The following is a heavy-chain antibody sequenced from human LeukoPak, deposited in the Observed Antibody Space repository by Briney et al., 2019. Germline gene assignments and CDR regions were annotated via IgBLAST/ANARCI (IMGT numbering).Heavy chain of an antibody. J-gene: IGHJ6*03. CDR2: IYTSGST. D-gene: IGHD3-10*01. V-gene: IGHV4-61*02. Sequence: SETLSLTCTVSGNSISSGDNYWSWIRQPAGKGLEWIGRIYTSGSTNYNPSLKSRVTLSVDTSKSQFSLRLSSVTAADTAVYYCASLRRLVRGAPDYYYYYMDVWGKGTTVTISS. CDR1: GNSISSGDNY. CDR3: ASLRRLVRGAPDYYYYYMDV.